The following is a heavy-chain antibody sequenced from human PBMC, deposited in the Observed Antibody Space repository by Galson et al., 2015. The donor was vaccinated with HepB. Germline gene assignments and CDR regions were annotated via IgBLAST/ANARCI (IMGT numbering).Heavy chain of an antibody. V-gene: IGHV5-10-1*01. CDR2: INPSDSST. Sequence: QSGAEVKKPGESLRISCKGSGYSFTDYWITWVRQMPGKGLEWMGRINPSDSSTNYNPSFQGHVTISGDQSTNPASLQWSSLKAPDTATYYCARVMAADGSAPHFGYWGQGTLVSVSS. J-gene: IGHJ4*02. CDR1: GYSFTDYW. CDR3: ARVMAADGSAPHFGY. D-gene: IGHD3-10*01.